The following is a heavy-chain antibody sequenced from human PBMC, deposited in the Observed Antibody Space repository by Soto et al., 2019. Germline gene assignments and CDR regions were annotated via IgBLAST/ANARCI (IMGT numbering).Heavy chain of an antibody. V-gene: IGHV4-59*01. CDR2: IYYSGST. D-gene: IGHD3-3*01. CDR3: ARYTIFVEEPPRGFDP. J-gene: IGHJ5*02. Sequence: NPSETPSLTCTVSGGSISSYYWSWIRQPPGKGLEWIGYIYYSGSTNYNPSLKSRVTISVDTSKNQFSLKLSSVTAADTAVYYCARYTIFVEEPPRGFDPWGQGTLVTVSS. CDR1: GGSISSYY.